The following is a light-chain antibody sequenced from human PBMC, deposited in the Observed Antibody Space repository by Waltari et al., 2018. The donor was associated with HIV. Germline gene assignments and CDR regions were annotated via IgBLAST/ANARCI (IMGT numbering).Light chain of an antibody. CDR1: QSALHSSNERNY. Sequence: DIVMTQSPDSLAVSLGERATINCRSSQSALHSSNERNYIAWYQQKPGQPPKLLIYWASTRESGVPDRFSGSGSGTDFTLTISSLQAEDVALYYCQQYYSSPLTFGGGTKVELK. CDR2: WAS. V-gene: IGKV4-1*01. J-gene: IGKJ4*01. CDR3: QQYYSSPLT.